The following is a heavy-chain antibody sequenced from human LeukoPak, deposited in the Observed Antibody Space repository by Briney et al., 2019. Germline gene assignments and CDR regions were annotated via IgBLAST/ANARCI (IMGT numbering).Heavy chain of an antibody. D-gene: IGHD1-14*01. CDR3: ARLFLPESEYHNWFDP. V-gene: IGHV4-59*01. CDR1: GGSIISYY. CDR2: IYYSGRT. J-gene: IGHJ5*02. Sequence: SETLSLTCTVSGGSIISYYWSWIRQPPGKGLEWIGYIYYSGRTNYNPSLKSRVTISVDTSKNQFSLRLSSVTAADTAVYYCARLFLPESEYHNWFDPWGQGTLVTVSS.